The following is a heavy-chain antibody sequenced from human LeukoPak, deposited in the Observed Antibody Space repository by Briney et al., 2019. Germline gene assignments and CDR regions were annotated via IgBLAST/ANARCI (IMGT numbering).Heavy chain of an antibody. CDR3: AKHRSGIAASGSNY. J-gene: IGHJ4*02. Sequence: GGSLRLSYAGSGFTFSSYAMSWVRQAPGKGLEWVSVSVIGGSGGTSGDSTYYADSVKGRFTISRDDSNNTLYLQMNNLRVEDTAVYYCAKHRSGIAASGSNYWGQGTLVSVSS. CDR1: GFTFSSYA. CDR2: IGGSGGTSGDST. V-gene: IGHV3-23*01. D-gene: IGHD6-13*01.